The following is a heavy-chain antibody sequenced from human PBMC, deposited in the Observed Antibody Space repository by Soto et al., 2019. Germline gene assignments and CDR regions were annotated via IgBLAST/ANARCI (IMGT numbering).Heavy chain of an antibody. CDR3: ARPVVRSGYDSVVFDY. D-gene: IGHD5-12*01. Sequence: EVQLVESGGGLVQPGGSLRLSCAASGFTFSSSWMHWVRRAPGKGLAWVSRISSDGSSTNYADSVKGLFTISRDNAKNTLYLQMNGLRDEDTGVYYCARPVVRSGYDSVVFDYWGPGTPVTVSS. J-gene: IGHJ4*02. CDR1: GFTFSSSW. CDR2: ISSDGSST. V-gene: IGHV3-74*01.